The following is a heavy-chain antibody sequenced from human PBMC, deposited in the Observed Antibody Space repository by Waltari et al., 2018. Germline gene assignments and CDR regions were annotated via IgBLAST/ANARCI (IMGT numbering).Heavy chain of an antibody. V-gene: IGHV4-34*01. CDR1: GGSFSGYY. J-gene: IGHJ4*02. CDR3: ARRPRGYSYRGLQQIFDY. D-gene: IGHD5-18*01. Sequence: QVQLQQWGAGLLKPSETLSLTCAVYGGSFSGYYWSWIRQPPGKGLEWIGEINHSGSTNYNPSLKSRVTISVDTSKNQLSLKLSSVTAADTAVYYCARRPRGYSYRGLQQIFDYWGQGTLVTVSS. CDR2: INHSGST.